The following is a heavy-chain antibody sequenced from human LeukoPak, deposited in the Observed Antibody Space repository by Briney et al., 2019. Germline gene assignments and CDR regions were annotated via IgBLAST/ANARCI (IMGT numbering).Heavy chain of an antibody. CDR2: IIPIFGTA. CDR3: WGGGWKKPFDY. V-gene: IGHV1-69*13. J-gene: IGHJ4*02. Sequence: ASVKVSCKASGGTFSSYAISWVRQAPGQGLEWMGGIIPIFGTANYAQKFQGRVTITADESTSTAYMELSSLRSEDTAVYYCWGGGWKKPFDYWGQGTLVTVSS. CDR1: GGTFSSYA. D-gene: IGHD2-21*01.